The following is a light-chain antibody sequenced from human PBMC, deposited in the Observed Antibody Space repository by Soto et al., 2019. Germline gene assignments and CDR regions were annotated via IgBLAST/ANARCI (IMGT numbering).Light chain of an antibody. J-gene: IGKJ3*01. Sequence: DIQMTQSPSSLSASVGDRVTITCRASQSISSYLNWYQQKPGKAPKLLIYAASSLQSGVPSRFSGSGCGTHFTLTISSLQPEAFATYYCQQSYSTPPFTFGPGTKVDIK. CDR3: QQSYSTPPFT. CDR2: AAS. V-gene: IGKV1-39*01. CDR1: QSISSY.